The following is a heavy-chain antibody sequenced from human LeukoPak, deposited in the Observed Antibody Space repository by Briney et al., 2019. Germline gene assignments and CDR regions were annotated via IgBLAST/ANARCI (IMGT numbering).Heavy chain of an antibody. Sequence: SETLSLTCTVSGGSISSYYWSWIRQPPGKGLEWIGYIYYSGSTNYNPSLKSRATISVDTSKNQFSLKLSSVTAADTAVYYCARVAWVTNWFDPWGQGTPVTVSS. J-gene: IGHJ5*02. CDR3: ARVAWVTNWFDP. CDR1: GGSISSYY. CDR2: IYYSGST. V-gene: IGHV4-59*01.